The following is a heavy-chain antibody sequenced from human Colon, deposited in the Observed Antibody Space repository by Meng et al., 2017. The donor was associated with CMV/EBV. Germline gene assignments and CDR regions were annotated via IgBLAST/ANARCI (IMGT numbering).Heavy chain of an antibody. V-gene: IGHV3-33*01. J-gene: IGHJ5*02. CDR1: GYTFSSHG. D-gene: IGHD2-15*01. CDR2: IWYDGSKK. Sequence: GGSLRLSCVASGYTFSSHGMQWVRQAPGKGREWVAAIWYDGSKKLYGDSVKGRFSISRDDSKNTLYLQMNSLGAEDTAIYYCTRDISFSGLDSWGQGILVTVSS. CDR3: TRDISFSGLDS.